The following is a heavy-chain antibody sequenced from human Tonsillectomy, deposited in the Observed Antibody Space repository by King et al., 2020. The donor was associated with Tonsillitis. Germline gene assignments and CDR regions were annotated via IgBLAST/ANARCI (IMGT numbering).Heavy chain of an antibody. J-gene: IGHJ6*02. CDR2: ISSSSSYI. V-gene: IGHV3-21*01. CDR3: AGEWVAGGDYYYGMDV. Sequence: EVQLVESGGGLVKPGGSLRLSCAASGFTFSSYSMNWVRQAPGKGLEWVSSISSSSSYIYYADSVKGRFTISRDNAKNSLYLQMNSRRAEDTAVYYCAGEWVAGGDYYYGMDVWGQGTTVTVSS. D-gene: IGHD2-15*01. CDR1: GFTFSSYS.